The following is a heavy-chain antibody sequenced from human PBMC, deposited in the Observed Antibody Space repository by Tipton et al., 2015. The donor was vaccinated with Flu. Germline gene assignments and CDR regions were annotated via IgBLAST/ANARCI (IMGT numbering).Heavy chain of an antibody. CDR2: INHSGST. J-gene: IGHJ4*02. CDR3: ARGGRTTVTPDY. V-gene: IGHV4-34*01. D-gene: IGHD4-11*01. Sequence: TLSLTCAVYGGSFSGYYWSWIRQPPGKGLEWIGEINHSGSTNYNPSLKSRVTISVDTSKNQFSLKLSSVTAVDTAVYYCARGGRTTVTPDYWGQGTLVTVSS. CDR1: GGSFSGYY.